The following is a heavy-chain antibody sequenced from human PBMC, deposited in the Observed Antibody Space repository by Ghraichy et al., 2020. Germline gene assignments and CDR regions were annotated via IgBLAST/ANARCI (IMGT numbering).Heavy chain of an antibody. CDR2: LSWNSGNI. J-gene: IGHJ4*01. CDR1: GFTFDNYA. D-gene: IGHD6-19*01. CDR3: ATGYSSVWSGF. V-gene: IGHV3-9*01. Sequence: GGSLRLSCAASGFTFDNYAMHWVRQAPGKGLEWVSGLSWNSGNIGYADSVKGRFTISRDNAKNSLYLQMNSLRAEDTALYYCATGYSSVWSGFWGQEPWSPSLQ.